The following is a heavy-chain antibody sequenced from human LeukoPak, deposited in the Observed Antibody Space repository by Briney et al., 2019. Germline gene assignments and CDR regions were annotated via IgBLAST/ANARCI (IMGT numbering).Heavy chain of an antibody. CDR1: GGTFSSYS. J-gene: IGHJ4*02. CDR3: ASQDSSGYYLIEY. D-gene: IGHD3-22*01. Sequence: SVKVSCKVSGGTFSSYSLSWVRQAPGQGLEWIGGITPILGIANYAQDLQGRVTITADKSTNTAYMELSSLRSEDTAVYYCASQDSSGYYLIEYWGQGTLVTVSS. V-gene: IGHV1-69*10. CDR2: ITPILGIA.